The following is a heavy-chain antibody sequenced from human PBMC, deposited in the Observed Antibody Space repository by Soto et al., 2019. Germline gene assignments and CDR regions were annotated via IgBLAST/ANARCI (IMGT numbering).Heavy chain of an antibody. V-gene: IGHV3-48*02. Sequence: EVQLVESGGGLVQPGGSLRLSCAASGFTFRSYSMNWVRQAPGKGLEWVSYISSSSGTIYYADSVKGRFTISRDNAKNSLYLQMNSLRDEDTAVYYCASCYYDSSGYYAIDYWGQGTLVSVSS. J-gene: IGHJ4*02. D-gene: IGHD3-22*01. CDR1: GFTFRSYS. CDR2: ISSSSGTI. CDR3: ASCYYDSSGYYAIDY.